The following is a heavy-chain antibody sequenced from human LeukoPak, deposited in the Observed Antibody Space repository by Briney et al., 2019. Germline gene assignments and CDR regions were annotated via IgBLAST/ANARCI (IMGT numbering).Heavy chain of an antibody. CDR1: GFTFSRAW. J-gene: IGHJ3*02. D-gene: IGHD6-13*01. CDR3: AISIAAAGTDAFDI. Sequence: GGSLRLSCAASGFTFSRAWMSWVRQAPGKGLEWVAVIWYDGSNKYYADSVKGRFTISRDNSKNTLYLQMNSLRAEDTAVYYCAISIAAAGTDAFDIWGQGTMVTVSS. V-gene: IGHV3-33*07. CDR2: IWYDGSNK.